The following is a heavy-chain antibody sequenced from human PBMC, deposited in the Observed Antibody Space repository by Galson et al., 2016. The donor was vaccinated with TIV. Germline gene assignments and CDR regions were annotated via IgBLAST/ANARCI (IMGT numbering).Heavy chain of an antibody. D-gene: IGHD2-15*01. V-gene: IGHV4-61*02. CDR2: IHTDGIT. CDR1: GGSISSGNYY. CDR3: ARVPPAGHHWYFDL. J-gene: IGHJ2*01. Sequence: TLSLTCTVSGGSISSGNYYWSWIRQPAGKGLEWIGRIHTDGITNYNPSLKSRVTISADTSKSQFSLNLNSVTAADTAVYYCARVPPAGHHWYFDLWGRGTLVTV.